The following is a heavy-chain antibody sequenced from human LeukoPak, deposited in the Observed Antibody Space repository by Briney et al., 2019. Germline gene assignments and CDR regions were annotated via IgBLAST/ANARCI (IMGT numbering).Heavy chain of an antibody. J-gene: IGHJ4*02. V-gene: IGHV4-39*01. Sequence: SETLSLTCTVSGDSISSSSYYWGWIRQPPGKGLEWIGSIYYSGSTYYNPSLKSRVTISVDTSKNQFSLKLSSVTAADTAVYYCARGASSGWLMYYFDYWGQGTLVTVSS. D-gene: IGHD6-19*01. CDR3: ARGASSGWLMYYFDY. CDR1: GDSISSSSYY. CDR2: IYYSGST.